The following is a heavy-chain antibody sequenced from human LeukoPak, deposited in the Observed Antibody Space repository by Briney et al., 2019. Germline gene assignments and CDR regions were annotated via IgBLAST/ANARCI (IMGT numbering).Heavy chain of an antibody. V-gene: IGHV4-61*08. J-gene: IGHJ3*02. D-gene: IGHD4-17*01. CDR2: IYYSGST. Sequence: PSQTLSLTCAVSGGSISSGGYSWSWIRQPPGKGLEWIGYIYYSGSTNYNPSLKSRVTISVDTSKNQFSLKLSSVTAADTAVYYCARATVTTFDDAFDIWGQGTMVTVSS. CDR3: ARATVTTFDDAFDI. CDR1: GGSISSGGYS.